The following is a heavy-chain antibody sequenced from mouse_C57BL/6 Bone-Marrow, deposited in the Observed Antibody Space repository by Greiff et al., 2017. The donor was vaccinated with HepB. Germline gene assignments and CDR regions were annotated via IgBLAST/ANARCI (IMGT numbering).Heavy chain of an antibody. V-gene: IGHV1-18*01. J-gene: IGHJ2*01. Sequence: VQLQQSGPELVKPGASVKIPCKASGYTFTDYNMDWVKQSHGKSLEWIGDINPNNGGTIYNQKFKGKATLTVDKSSSTAYMELRSLTSEDTAVYYCARHGGGAYYGSRDYWGQGTTLTVSS. CDR2: INPNNGGT. CDR1: GYTFTDYN. D-gene: IGHD1-1*01. CDR3: ARHGGGAYYGSRDY.